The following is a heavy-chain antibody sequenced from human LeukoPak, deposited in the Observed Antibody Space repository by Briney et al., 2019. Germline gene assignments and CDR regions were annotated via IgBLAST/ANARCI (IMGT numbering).Heavy chain of an antibody. Sequence: PGGSLRLSCAASGFTFDDYAMHWVRQAPGKGLEWVSGISWNSGSIGYADSVKGRFTISRDNSKNTLYLQMNSLRAKDTAVYYCANSAGSGENWGQGTLVTVSS. CDR3: ANSAGSGEN. D-gene: IGHD3-10*01. V-gene: IGHV3-9*01. CDR2: ISWNSGSI. CDR1: GFTFDDYA. J-gene: IGHJ4*02.